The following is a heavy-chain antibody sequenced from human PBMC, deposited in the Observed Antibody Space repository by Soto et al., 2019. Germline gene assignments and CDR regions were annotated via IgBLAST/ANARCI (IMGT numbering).Heavy chain of an antibody. D-gene: IGHD3-10*01. J-gene: IGHJ3*01. Sequence: GSLRRSCAASGFTFSGSAMHWVRQASGKGLEWVGRIRSKANSYATAYAASVKGRFTISRDDSKYTAYLQMNSLKTEDTAVYYCTRQGVYYSINWGQGTMVTVSS. CDR3: TRQGVYYSIN. V-gene: IGHV3-73*01. CDR2: IRSKANSYAT. CDR1: GFTFSGSA.